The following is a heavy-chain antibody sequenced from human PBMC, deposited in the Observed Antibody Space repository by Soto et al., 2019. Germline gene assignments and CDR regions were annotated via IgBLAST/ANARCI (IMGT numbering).Heavy chain of an antibody. J-gene: IGHJ4*02. V-gene: IGHV1-46*02. CDR2: INPSVGST. CDR3: VGGSASGVDH. D-gene: IGHD6-19*01. CDR1: TYTYNTHY. Sequence: ASVKVSCKSSTYTYNTHYIHWVRQAPGQGLEWVGVINPSVGSTNYAQKFQGRVTMTRDTSTTPFYMEVTSLTSEDTAVYYRVGGSASGVDHRGQGTLITVSS.